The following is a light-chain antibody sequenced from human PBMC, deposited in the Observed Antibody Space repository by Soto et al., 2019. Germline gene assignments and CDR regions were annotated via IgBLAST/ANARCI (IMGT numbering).Light chain of an antibody. CDR1: QSVSSN. Sequence: EIVLTQSPVTLSLSPGERATLSCRASQSVSSNLAWYQQKPGRAPRLLIYGASTRATGIPARFSGSGSVTEFTLTISSLQSEDFAVYYCQQYNNWPITFGQGTRLEIK. CDR2: GAS. J-gene: IGKJ5*01. V-gene: IGKV3D-15*01. CDR3: QQYNNWPIT.